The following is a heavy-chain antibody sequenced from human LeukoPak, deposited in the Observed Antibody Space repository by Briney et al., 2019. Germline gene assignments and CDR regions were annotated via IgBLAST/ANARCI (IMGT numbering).Heavy chain of an antibody. CDR3: ARVRVATLTGWALDY. CDR1: GFTFSSYG. D-gene: IGHD5-12*01. CDR2: IWYDGSNK. V-gene: IGHV3-33*01. Sequence: GGSLRLSCAASGFTFSSYGMHWVRQAPGKGLEWVVVIWYDGSNKYYADSVKGRFTISRDNSKNTLYLQMNSLRAEDTAVYYCARVRVATLTGWALDYWGQGTLVTVSS. J-gene: IGHJ4*02.